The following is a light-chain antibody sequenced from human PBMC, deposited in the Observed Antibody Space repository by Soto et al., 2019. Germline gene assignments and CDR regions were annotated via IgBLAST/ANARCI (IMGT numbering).Light chain of an antibody. V-gene: IGKV3-15*01. CDR3: QQYKNWPL. J-gene: IGKJ5*01. Sequence: EILMTQSPSTLSVSAGERVTLSCRTSHSVNSHVAWYQQKPGQAPRLLLYGASTRATGIPVGFSGSGFGTEFTLTISSLQSEDFAVYYCQQYKNWPLFGQGTRLEIK. CDR2: GAS. CDR1: HSVNSH.